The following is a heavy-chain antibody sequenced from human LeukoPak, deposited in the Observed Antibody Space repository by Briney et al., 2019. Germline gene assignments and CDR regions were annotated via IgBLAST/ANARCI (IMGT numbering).Heavy chain of an antibody. V-gene: IGHV3-11*04. CDR3: AKDSAAAAADY. CDR1: GFTFSDYY. CDR2: ISSSGSTI. D-gene: IGHD6-13*01. J-gene: IGHJ4*02. Sequence: GGSLRLSCAASGFTFSDYYMSWIRQAPGKGLEWVSYISSSGSTIYYADSVKGRFTISRDNAKNSLYLQMNSLRAEDTAVYYCAKDSAAAAADYWGQGTLVTVSS.